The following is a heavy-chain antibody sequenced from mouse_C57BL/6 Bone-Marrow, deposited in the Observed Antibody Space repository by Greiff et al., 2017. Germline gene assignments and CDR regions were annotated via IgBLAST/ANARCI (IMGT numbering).Heavy chain of an antibody. J-gene: IGHJ2*01. Sequence: QVQLQQPGAELVMPGASVKLSCKASGYTFTSYWMHWVKQRPGQGLEWIGEIDPSDSYTNSNQKFKGKSTFTVDKSSSTAYMQLSSLTSEDSAVYYCAREGVMVPYYFDYWGQGTTLTVSS. CDR3: AREGVMVPYYFDY. D-gene: IGHD2-2*01. V-gene: IGHV1-69*01. CDR1: GYTFTSYW. CDR2: IDPSDSYT.